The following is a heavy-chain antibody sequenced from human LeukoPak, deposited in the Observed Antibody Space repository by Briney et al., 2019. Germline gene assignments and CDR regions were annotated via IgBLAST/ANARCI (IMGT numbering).Heavy chain of an antibody. D-gene: IGHD1-7*01. V-gene: IGHV4-34*01. J-gene: IGHJ4*02. CDR1: GGSFSDYY. CDR2: INHSGST. Sequence: SETLSLTCAVYGGSFSDYYWSWIRQPPGKGLEWIGEINHSGSTNYNPSLKSRVTISVDTSKNQFSLKLSSVTAADTAVYYCAGGTPMATQLHFDYWGQGTLVTVSS. CDR3: AGGTPMATQLHFDY.